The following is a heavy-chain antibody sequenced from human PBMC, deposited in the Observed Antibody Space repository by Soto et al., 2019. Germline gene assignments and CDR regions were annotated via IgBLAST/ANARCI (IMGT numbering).Heavy chain of an antibody. CDR1: GYTLTELS. V-gene: IGHV1-24*01. J-gene: IGHJ5*02. CDR3: ATDVPITGTTGWLDP. Sequence: ASVKVSCKVSGYTLTELSMHWVRQAPGKGLEWMGGFDPEDGETIYAQKFQGRVTMTEDTSTDTAYMELSSLRSEDTAVYYCATDVPITGTTGWLDPWGQGTLVTVSS. D-gene: IGHD1-7*01. CDR2: FDPEDGET.